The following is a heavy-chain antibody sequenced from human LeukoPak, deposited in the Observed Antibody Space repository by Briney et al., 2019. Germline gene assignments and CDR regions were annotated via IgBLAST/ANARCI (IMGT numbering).Heavy chain of an antibody. J-gene: IGHJ4*02. Sequence: GGSLRLSCAASRFTGPPFSAHWMHWVRQAPGKGLEWVSVISGSGSNTYYADSVKGRFTISRDNSKNTLYLQMNSLRAEDTAVYYCAKNPRGYSGYEGSNFSYWGQGTLVTVSS. D-gene: IGHD5-12*01. V-gene: IGHV3-23*01. CDR3: AKNPRGYSGYEGSNFSY. CDR1: RFTGPPFSAHW. CDR2: ISGSGSNT.